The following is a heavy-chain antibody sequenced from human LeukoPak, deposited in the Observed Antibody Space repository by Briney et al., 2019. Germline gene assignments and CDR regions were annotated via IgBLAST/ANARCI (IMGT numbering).Heavy chain of an antibody. CDR1: GFTFSSYW. CDR3: ARVQGSSGPGIFDY. V-gene: IGHV3-7*01. J-gene: IGHJ4*02. D-gene: IGHD6-19*01. Sequence: VGSLRLSCAASGFTFSSYWMSWVRQAPGKGLEWVANIKQDGSEKYYVDSVQGRFTISRDNAKNSLYLQMNSLRAEGTAVYYCARVQGSSGPGIFDYWGQGTLVTVSS. CDR2: IKQDGSEK.